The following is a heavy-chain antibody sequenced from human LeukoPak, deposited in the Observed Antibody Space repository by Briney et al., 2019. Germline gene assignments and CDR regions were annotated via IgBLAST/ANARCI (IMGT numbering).Heavy chain of an antibody. J-gene: IGHJ5*01. Sequence: SETLSLTCAVSGYSINSGYYWGWLRQPPGEGLEWIGSIYHRGTTYYNPSLKRRVSISVDTSKNQFSLKLSSVTAADTAVYYCARIAMFYYESSGYYSDSWGQGTLVTVSS. CDR2: IYHRGTT. CDR1: GYSINSGYY. CDR3: ARIAMFYYESSGYYSDS. V-gene: IGHV4-38-2*01. D-gene: IGHD3-22*01.